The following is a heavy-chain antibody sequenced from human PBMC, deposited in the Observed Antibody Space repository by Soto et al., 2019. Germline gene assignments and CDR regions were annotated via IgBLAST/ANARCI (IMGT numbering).Heavy chain of an antibody. Sequence: GESLKISCKGSGYSFTSYWISWVRQMPGKGLEWVGRIDPSDSYTNYSPSFQGHVTISADKSISTAYLQWSSLKASDTAMYYCARHRLAARQYYYGMDVWGQGTTVTV. V-gene: IGHV5-10-1*01. CDR3: ARHRLAARQYYYGMDV. J-gene: IGHJ6*02. D-gene: IGHD6-6*01. CDR1: GYSFTSYW. CDR2: IDPSDSYT.